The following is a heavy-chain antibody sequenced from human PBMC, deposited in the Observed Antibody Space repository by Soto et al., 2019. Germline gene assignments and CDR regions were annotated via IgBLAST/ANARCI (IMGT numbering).Heavy chain of an antibody. D-gene: IGHD2-2*01. J-gene: IGHJ6*03. V-gene: IGHV4-34*01. CDR3: ARGVIVVVPAAMRRSYYMDV. CDR2: INHSGST. CDR1: GGSISGYY. Sequence: QVQLQQWGAGLLKPSETLSLTCAVYGGSISGYYWSWIRQPPGKGLEWIGEINHSGSTNYNPSLKSRVTISVDTSKNQFSLKLSSVTAADTAVYYCARGVIVVVPAAMRRSYYMDVWGKGTTVTVSS.